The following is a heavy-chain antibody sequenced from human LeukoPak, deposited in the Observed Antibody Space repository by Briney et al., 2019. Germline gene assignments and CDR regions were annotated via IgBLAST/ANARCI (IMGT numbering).Heavy chain of an antibody. J-gene: IGHJ4*02. CDR2: INNSSSTI. Sequence: GGSLRLSCAASGFTLSNAWMNWVRQAPGKGLEWVSYINNSSSTIYYADSVKGRFTISRDNAKNSLYLQMSGLRAEDTAVYYCTSPFDYWGQGTLVTVSS. V-gene: IGHV3-48*01. CDR3: TSPFDY. CDR1: GFTLSNAW.